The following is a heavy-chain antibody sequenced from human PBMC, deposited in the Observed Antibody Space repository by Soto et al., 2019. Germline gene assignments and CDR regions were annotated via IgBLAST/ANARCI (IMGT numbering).Heavy chain of an antibody. CDR2: IYYSGST. Sequence: QVQLQESGPGLVKPSQTLSLTCTVSGGSISSGGYYWSWIRQHPGKGLEWIGYIYYSGSTYYNPSLKSRVTISVDTSKNQFSLKLSSVTAADTAVYYCARERGYCSSTSCFSYGMDVWGQGTTVTVSS. D-gene: IGHD2-2*01. CDR1: GGSISSGGYY. CDR3: ARERGYCSSTSCFSYGMDV. J-gene: IGHJ6*02. V-gene: IGHV4-31*03.